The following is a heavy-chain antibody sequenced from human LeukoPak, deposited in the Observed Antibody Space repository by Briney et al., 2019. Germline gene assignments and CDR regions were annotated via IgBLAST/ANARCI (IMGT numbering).Heavy chain of an antibody. CDR3: ARGITSDAFDI. D-gene: IGHD3-16*01. V-gene: IGHV4-61*02. J-gene: IGHJ3*02. Sequence: SETLSLTRTVSGGSISSGTYYWGYIRQPAGKGLEWIGRISTSGSTNYNPSLKSRVSISVDTSNQQFSLQLSSVTAADTAVYYCARGITSDAFDIWGQGTMVTVSS. CDR2: ISTSGST. CDR1: GGSISSGTYY.